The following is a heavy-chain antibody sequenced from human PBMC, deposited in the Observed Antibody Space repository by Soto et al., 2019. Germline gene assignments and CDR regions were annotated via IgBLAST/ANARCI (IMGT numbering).Heavy chain of an antibody. Sequence: QVQLVQSGAEVKKPGSSVKVSCKASGGTFSSYAISWVRQAPGQGLEWMGGIIPIFGTGNYAQKFQGRVTITADESTSTAYMELTSLRSEDTAVYYCVYSSSSLGNWFDPWGQGTLVTVSS. V-gene: IGHV1-69*01. J-gene: IGHJ5*02. CDR2: IIPIFGTG. CDR3: VYSSSSLGNWFDP. D-gene: IGHD6-6*01. CDR1: GGTFSSYA.